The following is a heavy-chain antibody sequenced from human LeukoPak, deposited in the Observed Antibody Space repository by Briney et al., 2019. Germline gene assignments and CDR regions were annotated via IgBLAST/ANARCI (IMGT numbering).Heavy chain of an antibody. D-gene: IGHD6-13*01. CDR2: TSYDGSND. V-gene: IGHV3-30*18. J-gene: IGHJ6*04. CDR3: AKDRPYTSTYFFYGMDV. Sequence: GGSLRLSCAASGFTFSNYGMHWVRQAPGKGLEWVAVTSYDGSNDYYADSVKGRFTISRDNSKNTLFLQMSSLRAEDTALYYCAKDRPYTSTYFFYGMDVWGKGTTVTVSS. CDR1: GFTFSNYG.